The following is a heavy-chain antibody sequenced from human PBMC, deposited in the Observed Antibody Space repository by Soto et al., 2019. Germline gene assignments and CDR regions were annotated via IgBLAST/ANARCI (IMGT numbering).Heavy chain of an antibody. V-gene: IGHV3-74*01. CDR3: TRVGGAGSGMGV. CDR1: GFTFSIYW. CDR2: IDNAGSSA. Sequence: EVQLVESGGGLVQPGGSLRLSCAASGFTFSIYWMHWVRQAPGKGPVWVSRIDNAGSSARYADSVKGRFTISRDNAKNTMYLQRNRRRVRATAGYYCTRVGGAGSGMGVGGQGATVTVSS. D-gene: IGHD3-10*01. J-gene: IGHJ6*02.